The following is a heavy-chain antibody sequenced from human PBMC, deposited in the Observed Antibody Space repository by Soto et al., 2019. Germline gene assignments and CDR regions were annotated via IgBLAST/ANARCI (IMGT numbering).Heavy chain of an antibody. V-gene: IGHV3-23*01. CDR2: IDGGGGSA. CDR3: AKDYGYYDFWSGYQNYGMDV. D-gene: IGHD3-3*01. CDR1: GFTFNTYW. J-gene: IGHJ6*02. Sequence: GGSLRLSCAASGFTFNTYWMHWVRQVPGKGLVWVSGIDGGGGSADYADSVKGRFTISRDNSKSTVYLEMNSLRAEDTAVYYCAKDYGYYDFWSGYQNYGMDVWGQGTTVTVSS.